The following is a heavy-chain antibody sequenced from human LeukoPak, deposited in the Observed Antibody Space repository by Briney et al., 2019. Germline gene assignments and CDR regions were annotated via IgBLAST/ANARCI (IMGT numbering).Heavy chain of an antibody. J-gene: IGHJ4*02. D-gene: IGHD6-6*01. V-gene: IGHV4-34*01. CDR1: GGSFSGYY. CDR2: INHSGST. Sequence: PSETLSLTCAVYGGSFSGYYWSWIRQPPGKGLEWIGEINHSGSTNYNPSLKSRVTISVVTSKNQFSLKLSSVTAADTAVYYCARAELVEGIDYWGQGTLVTVSS. CDR3: ARAELVEGIDY.